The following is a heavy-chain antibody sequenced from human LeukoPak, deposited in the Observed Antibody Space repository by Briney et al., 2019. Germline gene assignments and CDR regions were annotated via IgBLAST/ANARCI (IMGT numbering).Heavy chain of an antibody. V-gene: IGHV3-48*03. CDR2: INTSGSSI. Sequence: PGGSLRLSCVASGFLFSAYEMNWVRQAPGKGLEWLSFINTSGSSIYYADSVKGRFTISRDNAKNTLYLQINSLRAEDTAVYFCVRARLSKRDFWTDFGAYYYYMDVWGTGTTATVSS. J-gene: IGHJ6*03. CDR1: GFLFSAYE. CDR3: VRARLSKRDFWTDFGAYYYYMDV. D-gene: IGHD3/OR15-3a*01.